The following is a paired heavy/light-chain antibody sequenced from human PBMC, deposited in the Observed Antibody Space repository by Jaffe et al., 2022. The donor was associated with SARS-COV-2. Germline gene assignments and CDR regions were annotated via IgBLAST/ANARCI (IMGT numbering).Light chain of an antibody. J-gene: IGKJ1*01. Sequence: DIQMTQSPSSLSASVGDRVTITCRASQGIRNDLGWYQQKPGKAPKRLIYTASFLQSGVPSRFSGSGSGTEFTLTISSLQPEDFATYYCLQHYTYAWTFGQGTKVEIK. CDR1: QGIRND. CDR3: LQHYTYAWT. V-gene: IGKV1-17*01. CDR2: TAS.
Heavy chain of an antibody. J-gene: IGHJ4*02. CDR3: ASWDFDILTWDF. CDR1: GYSFTSYW. V-gene: IGHV5-51*01. Sequence: EVQLVQSGAEVKKPGESLKISCKGSGYSFTSYWIGWVRQMPGKGLEWMGIIYPDDSDTRYSPSFQGQVTMSADKSINTVYLQWSSLKASDSAMYYCASWDFDILTWDFWGQGTLVTVSS. D-gene: IGHD3-9*01. CDR2: IYPDDSDT.